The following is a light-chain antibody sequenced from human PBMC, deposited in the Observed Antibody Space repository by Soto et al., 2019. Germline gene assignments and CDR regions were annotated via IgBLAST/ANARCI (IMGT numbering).Light chain of an antibody. Sequence: EIVMTQSPATLSVSPGERATLSCRASQSVSNYLAWYQQKPGQAPRLLISDASNRATGIPARFSGSGSGTDFTLTISSLAPEDFALYSCQQRSSWPLTFGGGTKVEIK. CDR2: DAS. J-gene: IGKJ4*01. CDR3: QQRSSWPLT. CDR1: QSVSNY. V-gene: IGKV3-11*01.